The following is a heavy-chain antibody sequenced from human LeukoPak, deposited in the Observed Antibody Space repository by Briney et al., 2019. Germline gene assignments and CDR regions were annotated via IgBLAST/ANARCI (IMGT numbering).Heavy chain of an antibody. D-gene: IGHD6-25*01. J-gene: IGHJ4*02. CDR2: IYYSGST. V-gene: IGHV4-59*01. CDR3: AMSNSGYYFDY. Sequence: SETLSLTCAVYGGSFSSYYWSWIRQPPGKGLEWIGYIYYSGSTNYNPSLKSRVTISVDTSKNQFSLKLSSVTAADTAVYYCAMSNSGYYFDYWGQGTLVTVSS. CDR1: GGSFSSYY.